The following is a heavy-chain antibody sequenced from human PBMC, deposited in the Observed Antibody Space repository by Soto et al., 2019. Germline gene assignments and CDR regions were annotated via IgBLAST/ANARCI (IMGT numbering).Heavy chain of an antibody. Sequence: GGSLRLSCAASGFTFSSYAMHWVRQAPGKGLEWVAVISYDGSNKYYADSVKGRFTISRDNSKNTLYLQMNSLRAEDTAVYYCARDRPSYYYDSSGPLDIWGQGTMVTVSS. D-gene: IGHD3-22*01. CDR3: ARDRPSYYYDSSGPLDI. J-gene: IGHJ3*02. V-gene: IGHV3-30-3*01. CDR1: GFTFSSYA. CDR2: ISYDGSNK.